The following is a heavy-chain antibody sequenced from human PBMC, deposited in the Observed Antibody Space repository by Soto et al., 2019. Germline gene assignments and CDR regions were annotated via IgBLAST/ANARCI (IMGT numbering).Heavy chain of an antibody. Sequence: PSETLSLTCTVSGGSVSSGNYYWSWIRQPPGKGLEWIGFIYYTGSTSYNPSLKSRVAMSVDTSKNQFSLKLSSVTAADTAVYYCARSAGYCSSTNCHVSWFDSWGQGTLVTVSS. J-gene: IGHJ5*01. CDR1: GGSVSSGNYY. D-gene: IGHD2-2*01. CDR3: ARSAGYCSSTNCHVSWFDS. CDR2: IYYTGST. V-gene: IGHV4-61*01.